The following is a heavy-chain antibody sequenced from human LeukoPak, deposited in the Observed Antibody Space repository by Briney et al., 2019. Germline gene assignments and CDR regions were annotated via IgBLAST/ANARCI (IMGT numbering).Heavy chain of an antibody. CDR3: AKEEVVAATFGSHDY. Sequence: GGSLRLSCTASGFTFSDSAMTWVRQAPGKGLEWVSAISTSGGDAIYTDSVKDRFTISRDNPKNTLYLQMNSLRAEDTAVYYCAKEEVVAATFGSHDYWGQGTLVTVSS. V-gene: IGHV3-23*01. CDR1: GFTFSDSA. CDR2: ISTSGGDA. J-gene: IGHJ4*02. D-gene: IGHD2-15*01.